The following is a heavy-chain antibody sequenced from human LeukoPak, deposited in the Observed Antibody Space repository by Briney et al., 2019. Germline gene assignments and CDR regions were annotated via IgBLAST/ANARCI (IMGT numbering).Heavy chain of an antibody. CDR1: GGSIRSSSYY. V-gene: IGHV4-39*01. Sequence: SETLSLTCTVSGGSIRSSSYYWGWIRQPPGKGLEWVGSIYYSGSTYYNPSLKSRVTISVDTSKNQFSLKLSSVTAADTAVYYCASLGLNWFDPWGQRTLVTVSS. J-gene: IGHJ5*02. D-gene: IGHD3/OR15-3a*01. CDR3: ASLGLNWFDP. CDR2: IYYSGST.